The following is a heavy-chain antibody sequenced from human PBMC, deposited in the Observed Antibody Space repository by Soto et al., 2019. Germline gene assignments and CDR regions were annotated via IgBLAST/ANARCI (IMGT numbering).Heavy chain of an antibody. V-gene: IGHV3-73*01. D-gene: IGHD3-10*01. CDR3: TSSITMVRGVITYYYYYGMDV. CDR1: GFTFSGSA. CDR2: IRSKANSYAT. Sequence: GGSLRLSCGASGFTFSGSAMHWVRQASGKGLEGVGRIRSKANSYATAYAASVKGRFTISRDDSKNTAYLQMNSLKTEDTAVYNCTSSITMVRGVITYYYYYGMDVWGQGTTVTVSS. J-gene: IGHJ6*02.